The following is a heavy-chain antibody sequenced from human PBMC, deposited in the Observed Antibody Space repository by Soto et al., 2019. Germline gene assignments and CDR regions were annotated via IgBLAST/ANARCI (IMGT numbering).Heavy chain of an antibody. D-gene: IGHD3-10*01. V-gene: IGHV3-33*01. CDR2: IWYDGSNK. CDR3: AAGEPLHY. CDR1: GFNFINYV. J-gene: IGHJ4*02. Sequence: GGSLRLSCAASGFNFINYVMHWVRQSPGKGLEWVAIIWYDGSNKYYADSVKGRFTISRDNSKNTVYLQMNSPRAEDTAMYYCAAGEPLHYRGQGTLVTVSS.